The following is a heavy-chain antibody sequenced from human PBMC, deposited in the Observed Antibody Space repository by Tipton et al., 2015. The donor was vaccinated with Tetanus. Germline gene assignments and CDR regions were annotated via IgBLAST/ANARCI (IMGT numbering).Heavy chain of an antibody. V-gene: IGHV4-61*08. CDR3: AGANNEFPKKGPLDS. D-gene: IGHD1-1*01. CDR1: GGSVRSGDYS. Sequence: TLSLTCTVSGGSVRSGDYSWNWIRQPPGKGLEWLAYVSYSGRTNSNYSLKSRITISQDTSKNQFSLRLTSVTAADTAVYYCAGANNEFPKKGPLDSWGQGSLVIVSS. J-gene: IGHJ4*02. CDR2: VSYSGRT.